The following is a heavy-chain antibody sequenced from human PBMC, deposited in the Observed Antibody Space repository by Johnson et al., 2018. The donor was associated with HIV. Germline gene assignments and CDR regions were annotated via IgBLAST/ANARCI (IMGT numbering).Heavy chain of an antibody. CDR2: IKSKTDGGTT. D-gene: IGHD4-11*01. Sequence: VQLVESGGGLVKPGGSLRLSCEASGFTFSNAWMSWVRQAPGKGLEWVGRIKSKTDGGTTDYAAPVKGRCTISRDDSKNTLYLQMNSLKTEDTAVYYCARSYSTSWNASDIWGQGKMVTVSS. CDR3: ARSYSTSWNASDI. V-gene: IGHV3-15*01. J-gene: IGHJ3*02. CDR1: GFTFSNAW.